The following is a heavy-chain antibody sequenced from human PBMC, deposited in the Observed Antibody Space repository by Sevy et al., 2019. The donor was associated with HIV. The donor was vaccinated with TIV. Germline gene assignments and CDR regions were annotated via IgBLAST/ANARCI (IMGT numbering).Heavy chain of an antibody. Sequence: ASVKVSCKASGYTFTNYGIIWVRQAPGQGLEWVGWISAYNGDTSSAQNLQGRVTMTTDTSTSTAYMDLRSLRSDDTAVYYCARDPSIAVAPYYFDYWGQGTLVTVSS. CDR2: ISAYNGDT. CDR1: GYTFTNYG. V-gene: IGHV1-18*01. D-gene: IGHD6-19*01. CDR3: ARDPSIAVAPYYFDY. J-gene: IGHJ4*02.